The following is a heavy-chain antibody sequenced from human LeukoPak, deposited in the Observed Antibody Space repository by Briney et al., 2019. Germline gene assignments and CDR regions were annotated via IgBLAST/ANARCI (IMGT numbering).Heavy chain of an antibody. J-gene: IGHJ3*02. CDR3: ARDRYSYGTRDYAFDI. CDR2: ISSSSSSYI. V-gene: IGHV3-21*01. D-gene: IGHD5-18*01. Sequence: GGSLRLSCAASGFTFSSYSMNWVRQAPGKGLEWVSSISSSSSSYIYYADSVKGRFTISRDNAKNSLYLQMNSLRAEDTAVYYCARDRYSYGTRDYAFDIWGQGTMVTVSS. CDR1: GFTFSSYS.